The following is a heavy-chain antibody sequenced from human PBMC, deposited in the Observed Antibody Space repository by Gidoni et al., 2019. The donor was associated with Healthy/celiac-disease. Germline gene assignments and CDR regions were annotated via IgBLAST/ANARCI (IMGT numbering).Heavy chain of an antibody. CDR3: ARVRPQGIVEIQDDAFDI. J-gene: IGHJ3*02. D-gene: IGHD2-15*01. CDR2: ISAYNGNT. CDR1: GYTFTSYG. Sequence: QVQLVQSGAEVKKPGASVKVSCKASGYTFTSYGISWVRQAPGQGLEWMGWISAYNGNTNYAQKLQGRVTMTTDTSTSTAYMELRSLRSDDTAVYYCARVRPQGIVEIQDDAFDIWGQGTMVTVSS. V-gene: IGHV1-18*01.